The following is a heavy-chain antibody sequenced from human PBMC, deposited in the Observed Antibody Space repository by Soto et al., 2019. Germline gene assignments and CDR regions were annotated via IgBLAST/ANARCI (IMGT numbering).Heavy chain of an antibody. J-gene: IGHJ4*02. V-gene: IGHV4-34*01. Sequence: ETLSLTCAVYGGSFSGYYWSWIRQPPGKGLEWIGEINHSGSTNYNPSLKSRVTISVDTSKNQFSLKLSSVTAADTAVYYCARAKWLRLVVDYWGQGTLVTVSS. CDR1: GGSFSGYY. CDR2: INHSGST. CDR3: ARAKWLRLVVDY. D-gene: IGHD5-12*01.